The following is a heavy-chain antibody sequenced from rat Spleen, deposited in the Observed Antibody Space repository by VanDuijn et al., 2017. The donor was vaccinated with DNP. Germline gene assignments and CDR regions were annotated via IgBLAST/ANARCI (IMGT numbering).Heavy chain of an antibody. J-gene: IGHJ3*01. CDR2: ISTSGEYT. V-gene: IGHV5S23*01. D-gene: IGHD1-3*01. Sequence: EVQLVESGGGLVQPGNSLKLSCAASGFTFSDYNMAWVRQAPKKGLEWVAAISTSGEYTHYRDSVRGRFTISRDYARSTLYLQMDSLRSDDTAPYYCATHDHGSYGAYWGQGTLVTVSS. CDR3: ATHDHGSYGAY. CDR1: GFTFSDYN.